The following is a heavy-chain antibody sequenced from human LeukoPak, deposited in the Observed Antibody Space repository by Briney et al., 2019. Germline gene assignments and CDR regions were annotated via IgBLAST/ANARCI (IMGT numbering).Heavy chain of an antibody. CDR1: GYTFTSYG. V-gene: IGHV1-18*01. J-gene: IGHJ6*02. CDR3: ARGLVGSDLYGMDV. D-gene: IGHD1-26*01. Sequence: ASVKVSCKASGYTFTSYGITWVRQAPGQGLEWMGWISGYNGNTNYAQKLQGRVTMTTDTSTSTAYMELRSLRSDDTAVYYCARGLVGSDLYGMDVWGQGTTVTVSS. CDR2: ISGYNGNT.